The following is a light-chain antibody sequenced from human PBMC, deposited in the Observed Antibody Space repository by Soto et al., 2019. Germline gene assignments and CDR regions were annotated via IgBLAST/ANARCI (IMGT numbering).Light chain of an antibody. Sequence: EIVMTQSPATLSVSPGERATLSCRASQSVSSNLAWSQQKPGQAPRLLIYGASTRATGIPARFSGSGSGTEFTLTISSLQSEDVAVYYCQQYNNGPQTFGQGTKVELK. CDR2: GAS. V-gene: IGKV3-15*01. J-gene: IGKJ1*01. CDR1: QSVSSN. CDR3: QQYNNGPQT.